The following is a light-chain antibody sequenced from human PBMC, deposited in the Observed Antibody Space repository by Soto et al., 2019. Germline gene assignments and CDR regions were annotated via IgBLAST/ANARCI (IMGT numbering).Light chain of an antibody. CDR3: QQYKSHRRT. J-gene: IGKJ1*01. Sequence: DIHMTHSPSTLSASVGDRVSITCRASQSISSWLAWYQQKPGKAPKPLINKASSLESGVPSRFSGSGSGTEFTLTISSLQPDDFATYYCQQYKSHRRTFGQGTKVDIK. CDR2: KAS. CDR1: QSISSW. V-gene: IGKV1-5*03.